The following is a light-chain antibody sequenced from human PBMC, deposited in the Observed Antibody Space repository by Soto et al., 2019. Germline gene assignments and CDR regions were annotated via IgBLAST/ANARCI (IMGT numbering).Light chain of an antibody. CDR1: QSVTNY. V-gene: IGKV3-11*01. CDR3: QQRLNWPPG. CDR2: DAS. J-gene: IGKJ1*01. Sequence: IVLTQSPGTLSLSPGERATLSCRASQSVTNYIAWYQQRPSQAPRLLIYDASNRATGVPARFSGSGSGTDFTLTISDLEPADFGLYYCQQRLNWPPGFGQGTKVDIK.